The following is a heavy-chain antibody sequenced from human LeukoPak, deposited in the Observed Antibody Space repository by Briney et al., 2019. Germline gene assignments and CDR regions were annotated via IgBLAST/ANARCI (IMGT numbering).Heavy chain of an antibody. CDR3: ARSNNLAARRHYYYYMDV. CDR1: GFTFSSYS. V-gene: IGHV3-48*04. D-gene: IGHD6-6*01. CDR2: ISSSSSTI. Sequence: GGSLRLSCAASGFTFSSYSMNWVRQAPGKGLEWVSYISSSSSTIYYADSVKGRFTISRDNAKNSLYLQMNSLRAEDTAVYYCARSNNLAARRHYYYYMDVWGKGTTVTVSS. J-gene: IGHJ6*03.